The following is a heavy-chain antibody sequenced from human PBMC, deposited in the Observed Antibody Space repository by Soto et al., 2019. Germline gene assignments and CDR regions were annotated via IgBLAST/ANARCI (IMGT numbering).Heavy chain of an antibody. Sequence: SVKVSCKASGYTFTSYDINWVRQAPGQGLEWMGGIIPIFGTANYAQKFQGRVTITAAESTSTAYMELSSLRSEDTAVYYCARRIAAAGPYYFDYWGQGTLVTVSS. D-gene: IGHD6-13*01. J-gene: IGHJ4*02. V-gene: IGHV1-69*13. CDR1: GYTFTSYD. CDR2: IIPIFGTA. CDR3: ARRIAAAGPYYFDY.